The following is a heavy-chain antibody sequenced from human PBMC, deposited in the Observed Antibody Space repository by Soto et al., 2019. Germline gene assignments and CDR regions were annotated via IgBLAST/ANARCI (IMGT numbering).Heavy chain of an antibody. D-gene: IGHD3-22*01. V-gene: IGHV1-18*01. CDR1: GYTFTSYG. CDR3: AREGSYHDFDY. CDR2: ISGYSGDT. Sequence: GASLKVSCKASGYTFTSYGISWVRQAPGQGLAWMGWISGYSGDTNYAQKFQGRVTLTTDTSTSTAYLEVMTLRSDDTAVYYCAREGSYHDFDYWGLGTLVTVSS. J-gene: IGHJ4*02.